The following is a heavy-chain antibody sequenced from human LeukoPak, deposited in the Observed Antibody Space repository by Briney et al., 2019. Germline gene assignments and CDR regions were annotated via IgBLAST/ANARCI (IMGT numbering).Heavy chain of an antibody. CDR2: IYYSGST. Sequence: SETLSLTCTVSGGSISSYYWSWIRQPPGKGLEWIGYIYYSGSTNYNPSLKSRVTISVDTSKNQFSLKLSSVTAADTAVYYCARHSGIPRRYYFDYWGQGTLVTVSS. CDR3: ARHSGIPRRYYFDY. J-gene: IGHJ4*02. V-gene: IGHV4-59*08. D-gene: IGHD5-18*01. CDR1: GGSISSYY.